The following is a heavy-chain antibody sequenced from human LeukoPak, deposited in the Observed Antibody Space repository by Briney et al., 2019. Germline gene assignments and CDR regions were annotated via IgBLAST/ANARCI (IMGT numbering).Heavy chain of an antibody. CDR1: GFTFSSYS. J-gene: IGHJ6*03. CDR3: ARGGQLVPYYYMDV. CDR2: ISSSSSTI. D-gene: IGHD6-6*01. Sequence: GGSLRLSCAASGFTFSSYSMNWVRQAPGKGLEWVSYISSSSSTIYYADSVKGRFTISRDNAKNSLYLQMNSLRAEDTAVYYCARGGQLVPYYYMDVWGKGTTVTVSS. V-gene: IGHV3-48*01.